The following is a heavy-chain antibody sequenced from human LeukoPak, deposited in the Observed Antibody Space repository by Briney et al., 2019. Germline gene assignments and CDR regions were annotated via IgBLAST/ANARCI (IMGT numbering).Heavy chain of an antibody. D-gene: IGHD6-13*01. Sequence: ASVKVSCKASGYTFTSYAMHWVRQAPGQRLEWMGWINAGNGNTKYSQKFQGRVTITRDTSASTAYMELSSLRSEDTAVYYCAVSSWYWAYLDYWGQGTLVTVSS. V-gene: IGHV1-3*01. J-gene: IGHJ4*02. CDR3: AVSSWYWAYLDY. CDR1: GYTFTSYA. CDR2: INAGNGNT.